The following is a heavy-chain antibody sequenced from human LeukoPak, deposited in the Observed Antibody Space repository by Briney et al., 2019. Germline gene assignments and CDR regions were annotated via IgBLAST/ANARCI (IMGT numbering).Heavy chain of an antibody. D-gene: IGHD2-2*01. CDR2: INKGGSYM. V-gene: IGHV3-21*01. Sequence: GRSLRLSCAASGFTFSSYGMHWVRQTPGKGLEWVSAINKGGSYMTYADSVKGRFTVSRDNAKNSLFLQMNNLRVEDTAVYFCAREVLIVVEPAANTIDYWGQGTRVTVSS. J-gene: IGHJ4*02. CDR1: GFTFSSYG. CDR3: AREVLIVVEPAANTIDY.